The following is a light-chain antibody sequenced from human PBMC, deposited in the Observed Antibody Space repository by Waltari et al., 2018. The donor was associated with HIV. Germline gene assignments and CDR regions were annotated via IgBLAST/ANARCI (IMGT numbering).Light chain of an antibody. CDR2: GAS. V-gene: IGKV3-15*01. J-gene: IGKJ1*01. CDR1: QSVSSN. Sequence: EIVMTQSPATLSVSPGERATLSCRASQSVSSNLVWYQQKRGQAPRLLIYGASTRATGIPARFSGSGSGTEFTLTISSLQSQEFAVYHCQHYNNWPRGTFGQGTKVEIK. CDR3: QHYNNWPRGT.